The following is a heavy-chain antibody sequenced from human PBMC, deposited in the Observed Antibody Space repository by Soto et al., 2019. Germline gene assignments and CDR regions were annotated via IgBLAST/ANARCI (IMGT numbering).Heavy chain of an antibody. J-gene: IGHJ4*02. CDR1: GFIFSGSA. Sequence: EVQLVESGGGLVQPGGSLKLYCAASGFIFSGSAVHWVRQASGKGLEWVGRILSKAGNYATAYPASMKGRFTISRDDSETTAFLQMNSLKTEDTAVYYCIRGGSPYYYDYWGQGTLGAVSS. CDR3: IRGGSPYYYDY. CDR2: ILSKAGNYAT. V-gene: IGHV3-73*01.